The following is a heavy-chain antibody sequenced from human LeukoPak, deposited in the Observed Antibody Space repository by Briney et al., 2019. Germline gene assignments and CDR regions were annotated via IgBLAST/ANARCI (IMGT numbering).Heavy chain of an antibody. CDR2: ISAYNGNT. J-gene: IGHJ6*04. CDR1: GYTFTSYG. D-gene: IGHD5-12*01. CDR3: ARTPPPPYSGYDGFMDV. Sequence: ASVKVSCKASGYTFTSYGISWVRQAPGQGLEWMGSISAYNGNTNYAQKLQGRVTMTTDTSTSTAYMELRSLRSDDTAVYYCARTPPPPYSGYDGFMDVWGKGTTVTVSS. V-gene: IGHV1-18*04.